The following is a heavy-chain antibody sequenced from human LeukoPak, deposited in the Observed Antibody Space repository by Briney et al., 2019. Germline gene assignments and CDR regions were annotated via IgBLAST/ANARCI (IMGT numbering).Heavy chain of an antibody. Sequence: ASVKVSCKASGYTFTGYYMHWVRQAPGQGLEWMGWINPNSGGTNYAQKFQGRVTMTRDTSISTAYMELSRLRSDDTPVYYCARDFGSGWYLYWFDPWGQGTLVTVSS. J-gene: IGHJ5*02. CDR2: INPNSGGT. CDR3: ARDFGSGWYLYWFDP. V-gene: IGHV1-2*02. D-gene: IGHD6-19*01. CDR1: GYTFTGYY.